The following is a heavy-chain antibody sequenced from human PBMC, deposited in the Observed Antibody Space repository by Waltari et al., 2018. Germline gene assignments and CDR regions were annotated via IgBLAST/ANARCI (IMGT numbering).Heavy chain of an antibody. CDR2: MQYRGST. CDR3: GRIAFGDDGGYFQH. V-gene: IGHV4-39*01. J-gene: IGHJ1*01. Sequence: QLQLQESGPGLVKPSETLSLTCTVSGGSISPNYTGGWIRQPPGKGLEWMGNMQYRGSTFYNPSLKSRVTISLDTSKNQFSLRLSSVGAADTAVYFCGRIAFGDDGGYFQHWGQGTLVTVSS. CDR1: GGSISPNYT. D-gene: IGHD4-17*01.